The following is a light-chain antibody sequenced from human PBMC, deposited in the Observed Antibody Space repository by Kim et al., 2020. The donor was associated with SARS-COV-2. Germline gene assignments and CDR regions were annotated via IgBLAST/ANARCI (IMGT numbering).Light chain of an antibody. J-gene: IGKJ1*01. CDR1: QSISNW. CDR2: KAS. CDR3: QQYNSYSVT. V-gene: IGKV1-5*03. Sequence: DIQMTQSPSTLSASVGDRVTITCRASQSISNWLAWYQQKPGKAPMLLIYKASSLESGVPSRFSGSGSGTEFTLTISSLQPDDFATYYCQQYNSYSVTFGQATKVDIK.